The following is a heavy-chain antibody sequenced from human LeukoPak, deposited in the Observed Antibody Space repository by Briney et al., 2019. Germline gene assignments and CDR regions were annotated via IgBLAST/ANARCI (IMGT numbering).Heavy chain of an antibody. D-gene: IGHD1-7*01. V-gene: IGHV3-74*01. CDR2: ISGDGSST. J-gene: IGHJ4*02. CDR3: ARDNNWNYPDY. CDR1: GFTFSNHW. Sequence: GGSLRLSCAASGFTFSNHWMHWVRQAPGKGLIWVSRISGDGSSTRYADSVKGRFTISRDNAKNTLFLQMNSLRAEDTAVYYCARDNNWNYPDYWGQGTPVTVSS.